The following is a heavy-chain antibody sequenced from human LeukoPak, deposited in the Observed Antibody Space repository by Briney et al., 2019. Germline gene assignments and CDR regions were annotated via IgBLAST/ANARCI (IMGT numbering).Heavy chain of an antibody. CDR2: ISYDGSNK. CDR1: GFTFSSYG. J-gene: IGHJ3*02. V-gene: IGHV3-30*18. Sequence: GGSLRLSCAASGFTFSSYGMHWVRQAPGKGLEWVAVISYDGSNKYYADSVKGRFTISRDNSKNTLYLQMNSLRAEDTAVYYCAKEKRKGRAFDIWGQGTMVTVSS. CDR3: AKEKRKGRAFDI.